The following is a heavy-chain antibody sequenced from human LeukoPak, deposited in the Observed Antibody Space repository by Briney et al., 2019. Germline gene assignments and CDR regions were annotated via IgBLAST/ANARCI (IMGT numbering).Heavy chain of an antibody. D-gene: IGHD6-6*01. CDR1: GGSISSGSYY. V-gene: IGHV4-61*02. Sequence: SQTLSLTCTVSGGSISSGSYYWSWIRQPAGKGLEWIGRIYTSGSTNYNPSLKSRVTISVDTSKNQFSLKLSSVTAADTAVYYCARGMAARPGAYYYYYMDVWGKGTTVTVSS. CDR2: IYTSGST. J-gene: IGHJ6*03. CDR3: ARGMAARPGAYYYYYMDV.